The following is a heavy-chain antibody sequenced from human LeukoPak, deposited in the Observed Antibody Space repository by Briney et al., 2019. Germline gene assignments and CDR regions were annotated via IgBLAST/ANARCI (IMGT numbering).Heavy chain of an antibody. CDR1: GFTFSSYG. J-gene: IGHJ2*01. V-gene: IGHV3-33*06. CDR3: ANHPFDWLWYFDL. CDR2: IWYDGSNK. Sequence: PGRSLRLSCAASGFTFSSYGMHWVRQAPGKGLEWVAVIWYDGSNKYYADSVKGRFTISRDNSKNTLYLQMNSLRAEDTAVYYCANHPFDWLWYFDLWGRGTLVTVSS. D-gene: IGHD3-9*01.